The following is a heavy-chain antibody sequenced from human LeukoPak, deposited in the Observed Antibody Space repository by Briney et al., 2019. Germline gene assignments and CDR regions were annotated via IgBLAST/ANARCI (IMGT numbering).Heavy chain of an antibody. CDR3: AISGLYSSGWFYYYYYGMDV. Sequence: GGSLRLSCAASGFTFSSYAMHWVRQAPGKGLEWVAVISYDGSNKYYADSVKGRFTISRDNSKNTLYLQMNSLRAEDTAVYYCAISGLYSSGWFYYYYYGMDVWGQGTTVTVSS. D-gene: IGHD6-19*01. V-gene: IGHV3-30-3*01. J-gene: IGHJ6*02. CDR2: ISYDGSNK. CDR1: GFTFSSYA.